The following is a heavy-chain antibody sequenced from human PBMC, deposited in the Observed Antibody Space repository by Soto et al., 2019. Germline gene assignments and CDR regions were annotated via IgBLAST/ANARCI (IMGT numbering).Heavy chain of an antibody. CDR1: GGSISTGVYY. J-gene: IGHJ6*02. D-gene: IGHD3-10*02. V-gene: IGHV4-31*03. CDR2: IYYSGNT. CDR3: ARHVRGASSQFYYGLDV. Sequence: PSETLSLTCTVSGGSISTGVYYWSWVRQHPGKGLEWIGYIYYSGNTYYSPSLKSRITISVDTSKNQFSLKLSSVTAADTAVYYCARHVRGASSQFYYGLDVWGQGTTVTVSS.